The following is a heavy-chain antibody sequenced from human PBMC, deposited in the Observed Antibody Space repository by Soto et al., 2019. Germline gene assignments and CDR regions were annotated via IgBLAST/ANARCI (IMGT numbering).Heavy chain of an antibody. J-gene: IGHJ6*02. D-gene: IGHD6-13*01. Sequence: PGGSLRLSCAASGFTFSSYGMHWVRQAPGKGLEWVAVISYDGSNKYYADSVKGRFTISRDNSKNTLYLQMNSLRAEDTAVYYCAKERAAAGTGWDYYYGMDVWGQGTTVTVSS. CDR2: ISYDGSNK. CDR1: GFTFSSYG. CDR3: AKERAAAGTGWDYYYGMDV. V-gene: IGHV3-30*18.